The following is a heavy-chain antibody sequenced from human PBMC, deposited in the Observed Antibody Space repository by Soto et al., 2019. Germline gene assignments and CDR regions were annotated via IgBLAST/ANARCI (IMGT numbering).Heavy chain of an antibody. CDR2: MNPGSGKT. D-gene: IGHD6-13*01. V-gene: IGHV1-8*02. J-gene: IGHJ5*02. CDR3: ARMASAGTLNWFDP. Sequence: QVQLMQSGAEVKEPGASVRVSCKASGYTSINFDISWVRQATGQGLEWMGWMNPGSGKTGYASKFQGRVTMTRDASTSTAHLELSSLTSEDTAIYYCARMASAGTLNWFDPWGQGSLVTVSS. CDR1: GYTSINFD.